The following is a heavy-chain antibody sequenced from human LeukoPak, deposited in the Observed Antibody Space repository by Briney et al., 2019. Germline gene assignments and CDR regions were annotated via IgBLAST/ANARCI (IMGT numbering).Heavy chain of an antibody. J-gene: IGHJ4*02. CDR1: GGSISSYY. D-gene: IGHD3-22*01. CDR2: IYYSGST. V-gene: IGHV4-59*01. Sequence: SETLSLTCTVSGGSISSYYWSWIRQPPGKGLEWIGYIYYSGSTNYNPSLKSRVTISVDTSKNQFSLKLSSVTAADTAVYYCARVQREGYYYDSSGYYYVDYWGQGTLVTVSS. CDR3: ARVQREGYYYDSSGYYYVDY.